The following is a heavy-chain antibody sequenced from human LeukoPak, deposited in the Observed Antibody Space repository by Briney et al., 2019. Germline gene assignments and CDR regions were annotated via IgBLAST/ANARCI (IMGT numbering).Heavy chain of an antibody. V-gene: IGHV3-15*01. J-gene: IGHJ4*02. CDR2: IKSKTDGGAT. CDR1: GFTFTNAW. D-gene: IGHD2-8*01. CDR3: TTGNAIPDPDY. Sequence: GGSLRLSCAASGFTFTNAWMNWVRQAPGKGLEWVGRIKSKTDGGATDFAAPVKGGFTISRDDSKTTLYLQMNSLKTEDTALYYCTTGNAIPDPDYWGQGTLVTVSS.